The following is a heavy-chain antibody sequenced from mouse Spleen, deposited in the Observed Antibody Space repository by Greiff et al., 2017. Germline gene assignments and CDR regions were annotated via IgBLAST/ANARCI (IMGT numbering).Heavy chain of an antibody. D-gene: IGHD2-1*01. CDR3: ARQDYGNSFAY. V-gene: IGHV5-9-3*01. Sequence: EVKLVESGGGLVKPGGSLKLSCAASGFTFSSYAMSWVRQTPEKRLEWVATISSGGSYTYYPDSVKGRFTISRDNAKNTLYLQMSSLRSEDTAMYYCARQDYGNSFAYWGQGTLVTVSA. CDR2: ISSGGSYT. CDR1: GFTFSSYA. J-gene: IGHJ3*01.